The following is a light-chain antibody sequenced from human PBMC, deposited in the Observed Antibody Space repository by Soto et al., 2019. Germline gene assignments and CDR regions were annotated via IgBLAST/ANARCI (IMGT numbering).Light chain of an antibody. CDR1: QSLSSN. CDR3: QQYYSTPPT. J-gene: IGKJ1*01. V-gene: IGKV3D-15*01. CDR2: GAS. Sequence: EIVMTQSPATLSVSPGERATLSCRASQSLSSNLAWYQQKPGQPPRLLIYGASTRATGIPARFSGSGSGTEFTLTISSLQSEDFAVYYCQQYYSTPPTFGQGTKVEIK.